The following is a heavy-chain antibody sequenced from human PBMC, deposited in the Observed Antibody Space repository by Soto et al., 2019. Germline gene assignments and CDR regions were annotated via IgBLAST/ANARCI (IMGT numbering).Heavy chain of an antibody. J-gene: IGHJ4*02. CDR1: GGSFSGYY. CDR2: INHSGST. CDR3: ARGREAAARLDY. D-gene: IGHD2-2*01. Sequence: SETLSLTCAFYGGSFSGYYWSCIRQPPGKGLEWIGEINHSGSTNYNPSLKSRVTISVDTSKNQFSLKLSSMTAADTAVYYCARGREAAARLDYWGQGTLVTVSS. V-gene: IGHV4-34*01.